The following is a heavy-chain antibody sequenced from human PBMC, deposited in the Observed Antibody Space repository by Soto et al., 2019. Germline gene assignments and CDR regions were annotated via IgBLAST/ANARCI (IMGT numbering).Heavy chain of an antibody. D-gene: IGHD6-13*01. J-gene: IGHJ4*02. V-gene: IGHV4-30-2*01. Sequence: SETLSLTCAVSGGSISSGGYSWSWIRQPPGKGLEWIGYIYHSGSTYYNPSLKSRVTISVDRSKNQFSLKLSSVTAADTAVYYCARAEEGYYYDSWGQGTLVTVSS. CDR2: IYHSGST. CDR1: GGSISSGGYS. CDR3: ARAEEGYYYDS.